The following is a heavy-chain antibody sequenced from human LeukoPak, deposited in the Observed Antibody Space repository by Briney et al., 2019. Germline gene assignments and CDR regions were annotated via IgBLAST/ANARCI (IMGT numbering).Heavy chain of an antibody. CDR2: ISADGGST. J-gene: IGHJ4*02. V-gene: IGHV3-43*02. Sequence: GGSLRLSCVASGLNFDDSAMHWVRQAPGKGLEWVSLISADGGSTFSADSVKGRFSISRDNSKNSLYLQMNSLRSEDTAMYYCAKESGKFDYWGQGTLVAVSP. CDR3: AKESGKFDY. CDR1: GLNFDDSA.